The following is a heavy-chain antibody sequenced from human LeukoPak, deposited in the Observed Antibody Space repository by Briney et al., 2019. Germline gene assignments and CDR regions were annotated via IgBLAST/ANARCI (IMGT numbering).Heavy chain of an antibody. D-gene: IGHD2-8*01. CDR2: INSDASTI. CDR3: AREDCTIGAVCSSLLDH. Sequence: PGGSLRLSCAASGLTFSSDWMHWVRQVPGKGLVWVSRINSDASTINYADSVKGRFTISRDNAKNTLYLQMNSLRAEDTAVYYCAREDCTIGAVCSSLLDHWGRGTLVTVSS. J-gene: IGHJ4*02. V-gene: IGHV3-74*01. CDR1: GLTFSSDW.